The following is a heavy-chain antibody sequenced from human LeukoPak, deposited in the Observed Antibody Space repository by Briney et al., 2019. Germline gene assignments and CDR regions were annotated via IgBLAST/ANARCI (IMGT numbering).Heavy chain of an antibody. CDR1: GGTLSSYA. Sequence: SVKVSCKASGGTLSSYAISWVRQAPGQGLEWMGRIIPIFGIANYAQKFQGRVTITADKSTSTAYMELSCLRSEDTAVYYCARGPSDYFDYWGQGTLVTVSS. CDR3: ARGPSDYFDY. J-gene: IGHJ4*02. V-gene: IGHV1-69*04. CDR2: IIPIFGIA.